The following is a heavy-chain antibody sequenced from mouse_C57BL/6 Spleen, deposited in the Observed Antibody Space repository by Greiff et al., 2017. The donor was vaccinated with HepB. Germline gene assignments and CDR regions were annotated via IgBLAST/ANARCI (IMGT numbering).Heavy chain of an antibody. CDR1: GYTFTDYE. Sequence: QVQLQQSGAELVRPGASVTLSCKASGYTFTDYEMHWVKQTPVHGLEWIGAIDPETGGTAYNQKFKGKAILTADKSSSTAYMELRSLTSEDSAVYYGTRGGDTVVARDYFDYWGQGTTLTVSS. D-gene: IGHD1-1*01. J-gene: IGHJ2*01. CDR2: IDPETGGT. V-gene: IGHV1-15*01. CDR3: TRGGDTVVARDYFDY.